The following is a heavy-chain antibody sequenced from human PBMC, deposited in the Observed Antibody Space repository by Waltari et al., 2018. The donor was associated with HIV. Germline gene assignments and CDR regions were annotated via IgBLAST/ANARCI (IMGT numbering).Heavy chain of an antibody. CDR3: ARVSLAGWFDP. V-gene: IGHV4-61*02. J-gene: IGHJ5*02. CDR2: VYTSGTT. D-gene: IGHD6-19*01. CDR1: GGSIRRGSYS. Sequence: QVQLQESGPGLVKPSQTLSLTCTVSGGSIRRGSYSWSWIRQPAGKGLEWIGRVYTSGTTNYNPSLKSRVTISVDTSKNQISLKMRSVTAADTAVYYCARVSLAGWFDPWGQGTLVTVSS.